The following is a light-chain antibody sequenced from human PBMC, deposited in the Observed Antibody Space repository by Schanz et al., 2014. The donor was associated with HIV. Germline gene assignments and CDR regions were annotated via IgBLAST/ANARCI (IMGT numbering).Light chain of an antibody. CDR1: QRISSW. CDR3: QQYNDRSYT. V-gene: IGKV1-5*03. CDR2: KAF. J-gene: IGKJ2*01. Sequence: DIQMTQSPSTVSASVGDRVTITCRASQRISSWLAWHQQKPGKAPTLLIYKAFSLETGVPSRFSGSGSGTEFTLAISSLQPEDFATYYCQQYNDRSYTFGQGTKLEIK.